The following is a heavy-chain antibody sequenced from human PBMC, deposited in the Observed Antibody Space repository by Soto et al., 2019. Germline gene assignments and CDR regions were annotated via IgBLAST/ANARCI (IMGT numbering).Heavy chain of an antibody. Sequence: GASVKVSCKVSGYTLTELSMHWVRQAPGKGLEWMGGFDPEDGETIYAQKFQGRVTMTEDTSTDTAYMELSSLRSEDTAVYYCATGYCSGGSCYPWFDPWGQGTLVTVSS. J-gene: IGHJ5*02. V-gene: IGHV1-24*01. CDR3: ATGYCSGGSCYPWFDP. D-gene: IGHD2-15*01. CDR1: GYTLTELS. CDR2: FDPEDGET.